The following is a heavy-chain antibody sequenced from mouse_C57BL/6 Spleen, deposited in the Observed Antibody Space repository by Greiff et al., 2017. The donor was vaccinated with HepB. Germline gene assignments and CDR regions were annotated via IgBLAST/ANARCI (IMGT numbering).Heavy chain of an antibody. D-gene: IGHD1-1*01. CDR1: GYTFTNYW. CDR2: IYPGGGYT. V-gene: IGHV1-63*01. Sequence: QVQLQQSGAELVRPGTSVKVSCKASGYTFTNYWIGWVKQRPGQGLEWIGDIYPGGGYTNYNEKFKGKATLTADKSSSTAYMQFSSLTSEDSAIYYCASQAYYDGSSAYFDYWGKGTTLTVSS. CDR3: ASQAYYDGSSAYFDY. J-gene: IGHJ2*01.